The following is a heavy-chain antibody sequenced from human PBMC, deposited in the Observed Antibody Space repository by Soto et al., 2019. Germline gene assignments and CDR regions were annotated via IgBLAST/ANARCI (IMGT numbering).Heavy chain of an antibody. J-gene: IGHJ4*02. D-gene: IGHD1-26*01. V-gene: IGHV3-30-3*01. CDR1: GFTFSSYA. CDR2: ISYDGSNK. CDR3: ARDKVGIGDFFDY. Sequence: QVQLVESGGGVVQPGRSLRLSCAASGFTFSSYAMHWVRQAPGKGLEWVAVISYDGSNKYYADSVKGRFTISRDNSKNTLYLQMNSLRAEDTAVYYCARDKVGIGDFFDYWGQGTLVTVSS.